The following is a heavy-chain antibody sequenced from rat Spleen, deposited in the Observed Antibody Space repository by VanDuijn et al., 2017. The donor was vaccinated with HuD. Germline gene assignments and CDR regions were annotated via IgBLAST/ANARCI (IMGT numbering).Heavy chain of an antibody. CDR3: ARRHYGYTDYFDY. V-gene: IGHV5-17*01. D-gene: IGHD1-9*01. CDR1: GFTFSDYA. CDR2: IFYDGSNT. J-gene: IGHJ2*01. Sequence: EVQLVESDGGLVQPGRSLKLSCAASGFTFSDYAMAWVRQSPKRGLEWVATIFYDGSNTYYRDSVKGRFTISRDNAKSSLYLQMDSLRSEDTATYYCARRHYGYTDYFDYWGQGVMVTVSS.